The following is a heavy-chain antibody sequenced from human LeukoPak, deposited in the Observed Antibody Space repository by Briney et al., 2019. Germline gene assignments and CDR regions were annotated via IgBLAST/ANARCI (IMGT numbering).Heavy chain of an antibody. V-gene: IGHV3-11*06. CDR1: GFIFSDYY. J-gene: IGHJ1*01. D-gene: IGHD3/OR15-3a*01. Sequence: GGSLRLSCAASGFIFSDYYMSWIRQPPEKGLEWLSYISSSSGYKNYADSLKGRFTISRDNAKNSVYLQRNSLSAEDTAVYYCARQGLYDSSDFWTFEHWGQGTLVTVSS. CDR2: ISSSSGYK. CDR3: ARQGLYDSSDFWTFEH.